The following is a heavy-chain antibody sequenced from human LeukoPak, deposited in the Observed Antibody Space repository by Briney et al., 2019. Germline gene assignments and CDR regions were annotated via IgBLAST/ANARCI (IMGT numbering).Heavy chain of an antibody. J-gene: IGHJ5*02. D-gene: IGHD2-2*01. CDR1: GFVFDDFG. CDR3: ARDRGCTSSSCYERGWFDA. CDR2: ITWNGGGT. V-gene: IGHV3-20*04. Sequence: GGSLRLSCAASGFVFDDFGMAWVRQAPGKGPEWVCGITWNGGGTSYARSMNGRFTISRDNAKNSLYLEMNSVREEDTAFYYCARDRGCTSSSCYERGWFDAWGQGTLVTVSS.